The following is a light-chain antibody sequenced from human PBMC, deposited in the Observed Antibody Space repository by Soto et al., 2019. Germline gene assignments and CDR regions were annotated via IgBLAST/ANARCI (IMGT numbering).Light chain of an antibody. CDR2: DVS. CDR3: SSYAGSNNYV. Sequence: QSALTQPPSASGSPGQSVTISCTGTSSDVGGYNYVSWYQQHPGKAPTLMIYDVSKRPSGVPVRFSGAKSGNTASLTVSGLQAEDEADYYCSSYAGSNNYVFGTGTKLTVL. CDR1: SSDVGGYNY. V-gene: IGLV2-8*01. J-gene: IGLJ1*01.